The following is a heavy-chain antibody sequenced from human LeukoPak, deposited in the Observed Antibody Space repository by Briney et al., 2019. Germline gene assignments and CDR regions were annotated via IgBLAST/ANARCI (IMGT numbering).Heavy chain of an antibody. Sequence: GASVKVSCKASGYTFTSYGISWVRQAPGQGLEWMGWISAYNGNTNYAQKLQGRVTMTTDTSTSTAYMELRSLRSDDTAVYYCARANSGRIHLQKYYYGMDVWGQGTTVTVSS. CDR2: ISAYNGNT. V-gene: IGHV1-18*01. J-gene: IGHJ6*02. CDR1: GYTFTSYG. D-gene: IGHD3-10*01. CDR3: ARANSGRIHLQKYYYGMDV.